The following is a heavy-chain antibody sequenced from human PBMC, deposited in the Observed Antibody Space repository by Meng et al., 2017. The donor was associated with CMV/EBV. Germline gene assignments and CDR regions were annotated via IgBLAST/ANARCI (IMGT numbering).Heavy chain of an antibody. CDR3: ARGGLYYYDSSGHFDY. CDR2: IYTSGST. D-gene: IGHD3-22*01. V-gene: IGHV4-4*07. CDR1: GGSISSYS. Sequence: QGPLAWSGPGLLQPSETLSLTGTVSGGSISSYSWSWLRRPAGKGLEWIVRIYTSGSTNYNPSLKSRVTMSVDTSKNQFSLKLSSVTAADTAVYYCARGGLYYYDSSGHFDYWGQGTLVTVSS. J-gene: IGHJ4*02.